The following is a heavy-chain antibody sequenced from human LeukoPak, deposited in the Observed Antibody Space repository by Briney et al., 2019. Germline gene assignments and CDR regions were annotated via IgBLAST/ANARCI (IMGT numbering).Heavy chain of an antibody. CDR3: ARGRTITIFGVAPDFDY. CDR2: INHSGST. D-gene: IGHD3-3*01. Sequence: SETLSLTCAVYGGSFSGYYWSWIRQPPGKGLEWIGEINHSGSTNYNPSLKSRVTISVDTSKNQFSLKLRSVTAADTAVYYCARGRTITIFGVAPDFDYWGQGTLVTVSS. CDR1: GGSFSGYY. J-gene: IGHJ4*02. V-gene: IGHV4-34*01.